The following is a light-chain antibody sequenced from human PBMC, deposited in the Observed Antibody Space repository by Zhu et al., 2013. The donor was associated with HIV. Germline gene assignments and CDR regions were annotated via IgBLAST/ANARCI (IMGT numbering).Light chain of an antibody. CDR2: SAS. J-gene: IGKJ1*01. V-gene: IGKV1-27*01. CDR3: QQYNSYPWT. Sequence: DVQMTQSPSSVSASVGDRATITCRASRAMGLSVAWYQQRPGERPKLLIHSASTLEPGVPSRFSGSGSGTDFTLTISSLQPDDSATYYCQQYNSYPWTFGQGTKVEIK. CDR1: RAMGLS.